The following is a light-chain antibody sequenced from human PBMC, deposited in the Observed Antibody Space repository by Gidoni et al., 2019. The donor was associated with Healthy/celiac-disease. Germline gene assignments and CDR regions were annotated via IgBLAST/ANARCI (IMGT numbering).Light chain of an antibody. V-gene: IGKV1-39*01. CDR1: QSISSY. Sequence: DIQMTQSPSSLSASVVDRVTITGRASQSISSYLNWYQQKPGKAPKLLIYAASSLQSGVPSRFSGSGSGTDFTLTISSLQPEDFATYSCQQSYSTPLTFGGGTKVEIK. J-gene: IGKJ4*01. CDR3: QQSYSTPLT. CDR2: AAS.